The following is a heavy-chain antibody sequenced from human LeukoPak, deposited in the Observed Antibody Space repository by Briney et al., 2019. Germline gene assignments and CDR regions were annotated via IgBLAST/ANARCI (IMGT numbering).Heavy chain of an antibody. Sequence: GGSLRLPCAASGFTFSSYAMSWVRQAPGKGLEWVSAISGSGGSTYYADSVKGRFTISRDNSKNTLYLQMNSLRAEDTAVYYCARSADYAPYYFDYWGQGTLVTVSS. V-gene: IGHV3-23*01. J-gene: IGHJ4*02. CDR2: ISGSGGST. CDR3: ARSADYAPYYFDY. D-gene: IGHD4-17*01. CDR1: GFTFSSYA.